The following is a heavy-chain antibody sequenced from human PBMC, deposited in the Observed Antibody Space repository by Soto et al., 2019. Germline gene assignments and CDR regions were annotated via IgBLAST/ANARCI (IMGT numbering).Heavy chain of an antibody. J-gene: IGHJ4*02. V-gene: IGHV3-23*01. CDR3: AKADQLYYDILTGYSLDC. CDR2: ISGSGGST. Sequence: GGSLRLSCAASGFTFSSYAMSWVRQAPGKGLEWVSAISGSGGSTYYADSVKGRFTISRDNSKNTLYLQMNSLRAEDTAVYYCAKADQLYYDILTGYSLDCWGQGTLVTVSS. CDR1: GFTFSSYA. D-gene: IGHD3-9*01.